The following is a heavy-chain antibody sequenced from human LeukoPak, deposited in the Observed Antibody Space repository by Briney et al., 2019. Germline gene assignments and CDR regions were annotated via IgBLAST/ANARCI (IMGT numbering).Heavy chain of an antibody. D-gene: IGHD3-10*01. CDR2: INPSGGST. V-gene: IGHV1-46*01. CDR1: GYTFTSYY. J-gene: IGHJ6*03. Sequence: EASVKVSCKASGYTFTSYYMHWVRQAPGQGLEWMGIINPSGGSTSYAQKFQGRVTMTRDTSTSTVYMELSSLKSEDTAIYYCARERARPYGDSGSYYPRAHYMDVWGKGTTVTISS. CDR3: ARERARPYGDSGSYYPRAHYMDV.